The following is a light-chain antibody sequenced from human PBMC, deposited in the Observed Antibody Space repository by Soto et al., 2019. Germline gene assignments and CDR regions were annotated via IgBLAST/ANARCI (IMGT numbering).Light chain of an antibody. CDR1: TNDVATYNL. Sequence: QLVLTQPASVSGSPGQSITISCTGTTNDVATYNLVSWHQRHPGKAPRVIIYEVFKRPSGVSNRFSGSKSGNTASLTISGLQAEDEAEYFCCSYAGGNTFVFGGGTKVTVL. V-gene: IGLV2-23*02. J-gene: IGLJ2*01. CDR3: CSYAGGNTFV. CDR2: EVF.